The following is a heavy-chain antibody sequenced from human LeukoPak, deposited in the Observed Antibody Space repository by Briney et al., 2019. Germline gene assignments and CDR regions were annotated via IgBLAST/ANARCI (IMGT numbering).Heavy chain of an antibody. CDR3: ARDRITMVRGVIVNPLGY. Sequence: ASVKVSCKASGYTFTGYYMHWVRQAPGQGLEWMGWINPNSGGTNYAQKFQGRVTMTRDTSISTAYMELSRLRSDDTAAYYCARDRITMVRGVIVNPLGYWGQGTLVTVSS. J-gene: IGHJ4*02. V-gene: IGHV1-2*02. D-gene: IGHD3-10*01. CDR2: INPNSGGT. CDR1: GYTFTGYY.